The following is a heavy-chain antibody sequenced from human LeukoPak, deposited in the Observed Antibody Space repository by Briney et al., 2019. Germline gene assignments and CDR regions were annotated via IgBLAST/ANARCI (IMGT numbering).Heavy chain of an antibody. CDR1: GFSISSYE. CDR3: ARVELAPYYYYMDV. V-gene: IGHV3-48*03. D-gene: IGHD1-7*01. CDR2: ISSSGSTI. J-gene: IGHJ6*03. Sequence: GGSLRLSCAASGFSISSYEMSWVRQAPGKGLEWVSYISSSGSTIYYADSVKGRFTISRDNDKNSLYLRMNSLRAEDTAVYYCARVELAPYYYYMDVWGKGTTVTVSS.